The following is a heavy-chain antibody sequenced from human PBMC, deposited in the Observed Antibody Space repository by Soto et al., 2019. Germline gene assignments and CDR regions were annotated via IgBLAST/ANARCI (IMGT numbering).Heavy chain of an antibody. CDR1: GGTFSSYA. J-gene: IGHJ6*02. CDR2: IIPIFGTA. V-gene: IGHV1-69*13. CDR3: ARGELGYCSSTSCRYYYYYYGMDV. Sequence: ASVKVSCKAPGGTFSSYAISWVRQAPGQGLEWMGGIIPIFGTANYAQKFQGRVTITADESTSTAYMELSSLRSEDTAVYYCARGELGYCSSTSCRYYYYYYGMDVRGHRTTVTVSS. D-gene: IGHD2-2*01.